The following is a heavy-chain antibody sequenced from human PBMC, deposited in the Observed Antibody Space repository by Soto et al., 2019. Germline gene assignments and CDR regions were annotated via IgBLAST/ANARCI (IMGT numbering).Heavy chain of an antibody. CDR2: ISVYNGNT. J-gene: IGHJ4*02. CDR3: ARGDVIAATFTGHSSRWFIVY. D-gene: IGHD6-13*01. Sequence: DSEKVSCKASGYTFTNYAISWVRQAPGQGLEWTGWISVYNGNTNYAQRLQGRVSMTTDTSTSTAYMELKSLISDDTAVYFCARGDVIAATFTGHSSRWFIVYWGPGTQGTVSS. V-gene: IGHV1-18*01. CDR1: GYTFTNYA.